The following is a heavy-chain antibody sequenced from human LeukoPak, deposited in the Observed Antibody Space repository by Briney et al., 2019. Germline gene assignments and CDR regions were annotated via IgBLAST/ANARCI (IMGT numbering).Heavy chain of an antibody. Sequence: ASVKVSCRASGYTFTDYYIHWVRQAPGQGLVWMGWISPNSAGTNQAQKFQGRVTMNRDTSMTTAYMEVNRLTSDDTAMYYCARDRYSSGSFDIWGQGTMVTVSS. V-gene: IGHV1-2*02. D-gene: IGHD6-19*01. CDR2: ISPNSAGT. J-gene: IGHJ3*02. CDR1: GYTFTDYY. CDR3: ARDRYSSGSFDI.